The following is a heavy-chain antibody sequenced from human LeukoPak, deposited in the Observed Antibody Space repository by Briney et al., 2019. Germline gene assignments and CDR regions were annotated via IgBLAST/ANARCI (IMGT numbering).Heavy chain of an antibody. CDR3: ARDAREAAAADDAFDI. CDR2: MNPNSGNT. CDR1: GFTFTSHD. D-gene: IGHD6-13*01. V-gene: IGHV1-8*01. Sequence: ASVKVSCKASGFTFTSHDYNWVRQATGQGLEWMRWMNPNSGNTGYAQKFQGRVTMTRDTSITTVYMELSSLTSEDTAVYYCARDAREAAAADDAFDIWGQGTMVTVSS. J-gene: IGHJ3*02.